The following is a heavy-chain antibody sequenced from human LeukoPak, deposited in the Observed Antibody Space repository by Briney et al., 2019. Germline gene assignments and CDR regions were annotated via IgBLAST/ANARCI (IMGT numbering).Heavy chain of an antibody. V-gene: IGHV3-30-3*02. D-gene: IGHD6-19*01. CDR3: AKQPGYSSGWRNNAFDI. CDR2: ISYDGSNK. Sequence: GGSLRLSCAASGFTFSSYAIHWVRQAPGKGLEWVAVISYDGSNKYYADSVKGRFTISRDNSKNTLYLQMNSLRAEDTAVYYCAKQPGYSSGWRNNAFDIWGQGTMVTVSS. CDR1: GFTFSSYA. J-gene: IGHJ3*02.